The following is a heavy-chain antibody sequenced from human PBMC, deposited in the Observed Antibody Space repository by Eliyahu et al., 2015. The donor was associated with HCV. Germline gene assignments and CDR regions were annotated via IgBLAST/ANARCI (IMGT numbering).Heavy chain of an antibody. V-gene: IGHV4-39*01. CDR1: GGSISSGNDY. Sequence: QLQLQESGPGLVKPSETLSLTCTVSGGSISSGNDYWGWIRQPPGKGLEWIGXVYYRGTTYYNPSLKSRVTMSVDTSENQFSLNLNSVTAADTAMYYCARHLIFGLVPRWFDPWGQGSLVTVSS. D-gene: IGHD3/OR15-3a*01. CDR2: VYYRGTT. CDR3: ARHLIFGLVPRWFDP. J-gene: IGHJ5*02.